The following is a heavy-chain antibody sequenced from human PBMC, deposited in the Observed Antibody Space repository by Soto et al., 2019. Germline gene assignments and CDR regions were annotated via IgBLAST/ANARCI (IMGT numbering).Heavy chain of an antibody. D-gene: IGHD6-13*01. V-gene: IGHV3-73*01. CDR2: IRGKANSYAT. CDR3: TSRFALAAAGSPSDY. Sequence: GGSLRLSCAASGFTFSGSAMHWVRQASGKGLEWVGRIRGKANSYATAYAASVKGRFTISRDDSKNTAYLQMNSLKTEDTAVYYCTSRFALAAAGSPSDYWGQGTLVTVSS. J-gene: IGHJ4*02. CDR1: GFTFSGSA.